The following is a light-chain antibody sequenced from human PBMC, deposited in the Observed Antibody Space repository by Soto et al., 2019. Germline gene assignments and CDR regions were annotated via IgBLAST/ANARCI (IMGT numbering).Light chain of an antibody. CDR2: EVT. CDR3: SSYTSRSTLV. J-gene: IGLJ3*02. V-gene: IGLV2-14*01. Sequence: QSALTQPASVSGSPGQSITISCTGTSSDVGGHNYVSWYQQHPDKAPKLIIYEVTNRPSGVSDRFSGSKSGNTASLTISGLQAEDEADYYCSSYTSRSTLVFGGGTKLTVL. CDR1: SSDVGGHNY.